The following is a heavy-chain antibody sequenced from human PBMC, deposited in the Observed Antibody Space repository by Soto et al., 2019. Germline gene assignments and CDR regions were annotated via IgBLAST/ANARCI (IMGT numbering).Heavy chain of an antibody. V-gene: IGHV1-18*01. CDR2: ISAYNGNT. D-gene: IGHD3-3*01. CDR3: ARENDDFWSGYYSCFDY. J-gene: IGHJ4*02. CDR1: GYTFTSYG. Sequence: QVHLVQSGAEVKKPGASVKVSCKASGYTFTSYGISWVRQAPGQGLEWMGWISAYNGNTNYAQKLQGRVTMTTDTSTSTAYMELRSLRSDDTAVYYCARENDDFWSGYYSCFDYWGQGTLVTVSS.